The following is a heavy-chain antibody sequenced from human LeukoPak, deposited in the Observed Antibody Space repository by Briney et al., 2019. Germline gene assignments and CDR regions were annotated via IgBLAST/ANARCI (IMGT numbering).Heavy chain of an antibody. V-gene: IGHV3-7*01. Sequence: GGSLRLSCAASGFIFTNYFMSWVRQAPGKGLEWVASIKHDGSEKYYVDSVRGRFTISRDNTMNSLYLQMSSLRAEDTAVYYCAKTTLAAPGTEFDSWGQGTLVTVSS. CDR2: IKHDGSEK. CDR3: AKTTLAAPGTEFDS. CDR1: GFIFTNYF. J-gene: IGHJ5*01. D-gene: IGHD6-13*01.